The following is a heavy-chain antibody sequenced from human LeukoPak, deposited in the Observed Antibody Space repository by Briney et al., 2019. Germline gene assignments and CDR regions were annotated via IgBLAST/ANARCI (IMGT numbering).Heavy chain of an antibody. D-gene: IGHD1-20*01. CDR2: INPNSGGT. J-gene: IGHJ4*02. Sequence: ASVKVSCKASGYTFTGYYMHWVRQAPGQGLEWMGWINPNSGGTNYAQKLQGRVTMTRDTSISTAYMELSRLRSDDTAVYYCARGKGITGTENFDYWGQGTLVTVSS. CDR3: ARGKGITGTENFDY. V-gene: IGHV1-2*02. CDR1: GYTFTGYY.